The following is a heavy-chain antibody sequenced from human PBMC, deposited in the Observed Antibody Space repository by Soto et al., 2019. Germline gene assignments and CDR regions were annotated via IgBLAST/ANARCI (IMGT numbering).Heavy chain of an antibody. CDR3: AQELIGSAMVRYYYYGMDV. CDR1: GGTFSSYA. J-gene: IGHJ6*02. D-gene: IGHD2-8*01. CDR2: IIPIFGTA. V-gene: IGHV1-69*12. Sequence: QVQLVQSGAEVKKPGSSVKVSCKASGGTFSSYAISWVRQAPGQGLEWMGGIIPIFGTANYAQKFQGRVTITAEESTSTDYKEVSSLRCEDTAVYYCAQELIGSAMVRYYYYGMDVWGQGTTVTVSS.